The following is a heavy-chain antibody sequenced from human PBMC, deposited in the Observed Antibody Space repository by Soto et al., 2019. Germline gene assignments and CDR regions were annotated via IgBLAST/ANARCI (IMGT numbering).Heavy chain of an antibody. V-gene: IGHV3-23*01. CDR1: GFTFGIYV. CDR2: ISGSGTSA. D-gene: IGHD6-19*01. Sequence: EVQLLESGGGLVQPGGSLRLSCAASGFTFGIYVMAWVRQAPGKGLEWVSTISGSGTSAYYADSVKGRFSFSRDNSKYPVYLQMCCFRAEDTAIYYRAKGHSNGLYGALYYWGQGSLVTGS. CDR3: AKGHSNGLYGALYY. J-gene: IGHJ4*02.